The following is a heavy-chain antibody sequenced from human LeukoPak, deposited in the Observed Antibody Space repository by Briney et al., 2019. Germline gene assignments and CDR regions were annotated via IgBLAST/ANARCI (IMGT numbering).Heavy chain of an antibody. Sequence: ESGPTLVKPTQTLTLTCTFSGFSLNTRGVGVAWIRQPPEKALEWLALIYWDNDDRYSPSLKSRLTISKDASKNQVVLTMTNMDPVDTATYFCARTPLVITAKGFFDYWGQGTLVTVSS. V-gene: IGHV2-5*02. D-gene: IGHD4/OR15-4a*01. J-gene: IGHJ4*02. CDR1: GFSLNTRGVG. CDR3: ARTPLVITAKGFFDY. CDR2: IYWDNDD.